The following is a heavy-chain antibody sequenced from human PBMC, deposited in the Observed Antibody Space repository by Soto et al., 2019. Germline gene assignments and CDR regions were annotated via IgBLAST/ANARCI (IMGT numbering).Heavy chain of an antibody. V-gene: IGHV3-30-3*01. D-gene: IGHD3-9*01. Sequence: QVQLVESGGGVVQPGRSLRLSCAASGFTFSSYAMHWVRQAPGKGLEWVAVISYDGSNKYYADSVKGRFTISRDNSKNTLYLQMNSLRAEDTAVYYCVRHYYDILTGYYYDAFDIWGQGTMVTVSS. J-gene: IGHJ3*02. CDR2: ISYDGSNK. CDR3: VRHYYDILTGYYYDAFDI. CDR1: GFTFSSYA.